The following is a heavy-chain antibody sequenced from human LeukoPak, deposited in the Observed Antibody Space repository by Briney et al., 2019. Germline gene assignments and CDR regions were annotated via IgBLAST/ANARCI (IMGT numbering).Heavy chain of an antibody. Sequence: SETLSLTCTVSGRSISSSSYYWGWIRQPPGKGLEWIGSIYYSGSTYYNPSLKSRVTISVDTSKNQFSLKLSSVTAADTAVYYCARRRNVGYFDYWGQGTLVTVSS. D-gene: IGHD1-26*01. CDR2: IYYSGST. J-gene: IGHJ4*02. CDR3: ARRRNVGYFDY. V-gene: IGHV4-39*01. CDR1: GRSISSSSYY.